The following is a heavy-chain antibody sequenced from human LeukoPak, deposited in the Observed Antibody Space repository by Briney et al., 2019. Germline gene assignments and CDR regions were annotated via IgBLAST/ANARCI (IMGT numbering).Heavy chain of an antibody. CDR3: ARETPDTSSWTALDS. D-gene: IGHD6-13*01. J-gene: IGHJ5*01. CDR1: GFTFSNYN. CDR2: ITLSSSTI. Sequence: PGGSLRLSCVASGFTFSNYNMNWVRQAPGKGLEWVSYITLSSSTIYYADSVKGRFTISRDNAKNSLYLQMNSLRAEDTAVYYCARETPDTSSWTALDSWGEETLLTASS. V-gene: IGHV3-48*01.